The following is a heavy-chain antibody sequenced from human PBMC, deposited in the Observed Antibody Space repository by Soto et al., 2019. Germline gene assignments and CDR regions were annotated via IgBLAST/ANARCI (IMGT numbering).Heavy chain of an antibody. J-gene: IGHJ6*02. Sequence: QVQLVESGGGVVQPGRSLRLSFAASGFTFSSYGMHWVRQAPGKGLEWVAVISYDGSNKFYADSVKGRFTISRDNSKNTLYRQMNSLRAEDTAVYYCAKDGLWFGEFADYYGMDVWGQGTTVTVSS. CDR1: GFTFSSYG. CDR2: ISYDGSNK. V-gene: IGHV3-30*18. D-gene: IGHD3-10*01. CDR3: AKDGLWFGEFADYYGMDV.